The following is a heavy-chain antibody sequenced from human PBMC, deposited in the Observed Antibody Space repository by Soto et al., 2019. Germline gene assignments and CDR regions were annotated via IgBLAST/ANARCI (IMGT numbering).Heavy chain of an antibody. CDR2: IYYSGST. D-gene: IGHD3-3*01. V-gene: IGHV4-39*01. J-gene: IGHJ5*02. CDR1: GGSISSSSYY. Sequence: SETLSLTCTVSGGSISSSSYYWGWIRQPPGKGLEWIGSIYYSGSTYYNPSLKSRVTISVDTSKNQFSLKLSSVTAADTAVYYCARHKYDFWSGYYPGSWFDPWGQGTLVTVS. CDR3: ARHKYDFWSGYYPGSWFDP.